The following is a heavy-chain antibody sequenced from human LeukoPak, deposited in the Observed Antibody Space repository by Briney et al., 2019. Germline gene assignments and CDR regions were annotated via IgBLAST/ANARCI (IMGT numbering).Heavy chain of an antibody. J-gene: IGHJ5*02. Sequence: GASVKVSCKASGYTFTGYYMHWVRQAPGQGLEWMGWINPNSGGTNYAQKFQGRVTMTRDTSISTAYMELSRLRSDDTAVYYCARANYDILTGRNNWFDPWGQGTLVTVSS. D-gene: IGHD3-9*01. CDR2: INPNSGGT. CDR1: GYTFTGYY. V-gene: IGHV1-2*02. CDR3: ARANYDILTGRNNWFDP.